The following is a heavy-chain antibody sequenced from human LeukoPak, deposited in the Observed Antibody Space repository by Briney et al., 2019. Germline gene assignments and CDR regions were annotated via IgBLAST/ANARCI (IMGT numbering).Heavy chain of an antibody. CDR1: GFTFSTCG. V-gene: IGHV3-30*18. D-gene: IGHD3-9*01. J-gene: IGHJ4*02. CDR2: TSFDGSNQ. Sequence: GGSLRLSCAASGFTFSTCGMHWVRQAPGKGLEWVAVTSFDGSNQYYADSVKGRFTISRDNFKSTLFLQMNSLTAEDTAVYYCAKGIRDFSWLPSFDWWGQGIQVTVSS. CDR3: AKGIRDFSWLPSFDW.